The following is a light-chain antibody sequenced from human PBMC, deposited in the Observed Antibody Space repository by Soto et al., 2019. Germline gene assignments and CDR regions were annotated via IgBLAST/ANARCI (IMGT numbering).Light chain of an antibody. V-gene: IGKV3-20*01. CDR3: QQYGVSPRT. J-gene: IGKJ1*01. CDR1: QSVSSSY. CDR2: GAS. Sequence: EIVLTQSPGTLSLSPGERATLPCRASQSVSSSYFAWYQQKPGQAPRLVIYGASNRATDIPDRFSGTGSGTDFTLTISRLEPEDFAVYYCQQYGVSPRTFGQGTKVDIK.